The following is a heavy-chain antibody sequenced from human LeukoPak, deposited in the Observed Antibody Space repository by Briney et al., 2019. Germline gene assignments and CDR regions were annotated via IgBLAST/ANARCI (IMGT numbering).Heavy chain of an antibody. CDR3: ARHPTFGTGLFQY. CDR2: IHYSGST. CDR1: VGSLSSFY. D-gene: IGHD2-8*02. J-gene: IGHJ4*02. V-gene: IGHV4-59*08. Sequence: SEILSLTCTVSVGSLSSFYWSWIRQPPGKGLEWIAYIHYSGSTNYNPSLKSRVTISIDTSKNQFSLDLSSVTAADTAVYYCARHPTFGTGLFQYWGQGTLVTVSS.